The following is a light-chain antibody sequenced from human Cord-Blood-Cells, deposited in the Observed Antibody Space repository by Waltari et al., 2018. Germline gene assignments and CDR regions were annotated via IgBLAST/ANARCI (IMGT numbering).Light chain of an antibody. V-gene: IGKV3-20*01. CDR1: QSVSSSY. CDR3: QQYGSSPRA. CDR2: GAS. J-gene: IGKJ2*01. Sequence: EIVLTQSPGTLSLSPGERATLSCRASQSVSSSYLAWYQQTPGQAPRLLIYGASSRGTGITDRFSGSRSGTDFTLTISRLEPEDFAVYYCQQYGSSPRAFGQGTKLEI.